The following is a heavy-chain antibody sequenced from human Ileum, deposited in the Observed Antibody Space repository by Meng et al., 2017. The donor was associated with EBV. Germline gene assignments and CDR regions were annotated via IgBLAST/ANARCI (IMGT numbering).Heavy chain of an antibody. CDR1: GGSISSGGNS. Sequence: RQLQDAGSGLGKPSQTLALSCAVSGGSISSGGNSWSWIRQPPGKGLEWIGDIQHSGSTYYNPSLKSRVTISVDRSRNQFSLKLSSVTAADTAVYYCARAHPVVYFFDYWGQGTLVTVSS. CDR3: ARAHPVVYFFDY. CDR2: IQHSGST. D-gene: IGHD4-23*01. J-gene: IGHJ4*02. V-gene: IGHV4-30-2*01.